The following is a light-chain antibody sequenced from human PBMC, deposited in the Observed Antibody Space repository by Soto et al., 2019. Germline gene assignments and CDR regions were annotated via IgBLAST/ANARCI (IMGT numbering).Light chain of an antibody. CDR1: QSVSDNY. V-gene: IGKV3D-20*02. Sequence: EIVLTQSPGTLSLSPGERATLSCRASQSVSDNYLAWYQQKPGQPPRLLIYAAYSRATGTPDRFSGSGSGTDFTLTISSLEPEDFAAYYCQQRSNWLWTFGQGTKVDI. CDR2: AAY. CDR3: QQRSNWLWT. J-gene: IGKJ1*01.